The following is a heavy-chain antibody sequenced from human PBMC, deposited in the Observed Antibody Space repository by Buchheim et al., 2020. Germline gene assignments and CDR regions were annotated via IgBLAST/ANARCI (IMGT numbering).Heavy chain of an antibody. Sequence: QVQLVESGGGVVQPGRSLRLSCAASGFTFSNYAMHWVRQAPGKGLEWVAVISYDGSNKYYADSVKGRFTISRDNSKNTLYLKMNSLRAEDTAVYYCARDSIAVAHTYWGQGTL. CDR2: ISYDGSNK. D-gene: IGHD6-19*01. V-gene: IGHV3-30*01. CDR3: ARDSIAVAHTY. J-gene: IGHJ4*02. CDR1: GFTFSNYA.